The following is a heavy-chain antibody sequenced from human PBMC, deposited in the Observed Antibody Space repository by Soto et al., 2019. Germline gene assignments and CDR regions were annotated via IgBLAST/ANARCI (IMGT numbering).Heavy chain of an antibody. V-gene: IGHV4-34*01. D-gene: IGHD3-10*01. CDR3: ARGLPRVTMVRGVIRPFDY. J-gene: IGHJ4*02. Sequence: SETLSLTCAVYGGSFSGYYWSWIRQPPGKGLEWIGEINHSGSTNYNPSLKSRVTISVDTSKNQFSLKLSSVTAADTAVYYCARGLPRVTMVRGVIRPFDYWGQGTLVTVSS. CDR1: GGSFSGYY. CDR2: INHSGST.